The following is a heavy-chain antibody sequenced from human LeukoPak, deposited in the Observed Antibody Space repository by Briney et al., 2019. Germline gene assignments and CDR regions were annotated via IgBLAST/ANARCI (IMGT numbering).Heavy chain of an antibody. Sequence: SETLSLTCAVYGRSFSGYYWSWIRQPPGKGLEWIGEINHSGSTNYNPSLKSRVTISVDTSKNQFSLKLSSVTAADTAVYYCARAWYFDLWGRGTLVTVSS. CDR3: ARAWYFDL. CDR1: GRSFSGYY. J-gene: IGHJ2*01. V-gene: IGHV4-34*01. CDR2: INHSGST.